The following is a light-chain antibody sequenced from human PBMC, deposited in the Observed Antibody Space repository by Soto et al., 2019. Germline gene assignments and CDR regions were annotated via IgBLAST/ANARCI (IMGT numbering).Light chain of an antibody. J-gene: IGLJ2*01. CDR2: DNN. CDR3: ATWDHSLTGEV. V-gene: IGLV1-51*01. CDR1: SSNIGNNY. Sequence: QSVLTQPPSVSAAPGQKVTISCSGSSSNIGNNYVSWYQQLQGTAPKLLIYDNNKRPSGIPDRFSGSKSGTSGTLDITGLQTGDEADYYCATWDHSLTGEVFGGGTKLTVL.